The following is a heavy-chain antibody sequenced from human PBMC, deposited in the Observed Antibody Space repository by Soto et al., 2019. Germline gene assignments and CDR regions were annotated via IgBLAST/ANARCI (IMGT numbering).Heavy chain of an antibody. CDR3: AKDSSHYVDIVATSDY. CDR1: GFTFSSYA. V-gene: IGHV3-23*01. Sequence: PGGSLRLSCAASGFTFSSYAMSWVRQPPGKGLEWVSAISGSGGSTYYADSVKGRFTISRDNSKNTLYLQMNSLRAEDTAVYYCAKDSSHYVDIVATSDYWGQGTLVTVSS. J-gene: IGHJ4*02. D-gene: IGHD5-12*01. CDR2: ISGSGGST.